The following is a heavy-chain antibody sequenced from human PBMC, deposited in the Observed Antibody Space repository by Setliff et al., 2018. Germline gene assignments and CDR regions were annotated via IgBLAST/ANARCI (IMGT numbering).Heavy chain of an antibody. CDR3: VKVKKPLIRGSGFDY. D-gene: IGHD3-10*01. CDR1: GFTFSTYA. J-gene: IGHJ4*02. CDR2: IYSGDRNT. Sequence: GGSLRLSCAASGFTFSTYAMSWVRQAPGKGLEWVSTIYSGDRNTFYTDSVKGRFTIFRDGSKNTLFLQMTSLRPEDTGVYYCVKVKKPLIRGSGFDYWGRGTLVTVSS. V-gene: IGHV3-23*03.